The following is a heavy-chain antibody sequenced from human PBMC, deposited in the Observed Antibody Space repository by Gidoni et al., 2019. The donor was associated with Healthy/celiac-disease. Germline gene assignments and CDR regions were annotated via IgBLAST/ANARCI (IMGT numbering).Heavy chain of an antibody. V-gene: IGHV1-69*01. D-gene: IGHD3-3*01. Sequence: QVQLVQSGAEVKKPGSSVKVSCKASGGTFSSYAISWVRRAPGQGLEWLGGIIPIFGTANYAQKCQGRVTITADESTSTAYMELSSLRSEDTAVYYCASHYDFWLKDYYYYGMDVWGQGTTVTVSS. J-gene: IGHJ6*02. CDR3: ASHYDFWLKDYYYYGMDV. CDR1: GGTFSSYA. CDR2: IIPIFGTA.